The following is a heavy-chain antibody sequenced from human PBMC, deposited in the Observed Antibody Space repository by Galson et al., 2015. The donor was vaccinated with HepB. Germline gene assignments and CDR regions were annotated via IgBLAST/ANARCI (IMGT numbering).Heavy chain of an antibody. CDR3: AREGREVRGVMGSFEI. D-gene: IGHD3-10*01. CDR1: GGIISSFY. V-gene: IGHV4-59*01. CDR2: IHYSGDR. Sequence: SEPLSLTCSVSGGIISSFYWSWIRQSPGKGLEWIGYIHYSGDRKYNPSLESRVSMSLDTSRTQFSLRLSSLTAADTAVYYCAREGREVRGVMGSFEIWGQGTMVTVSS. J-gene: IGHJ3*02.